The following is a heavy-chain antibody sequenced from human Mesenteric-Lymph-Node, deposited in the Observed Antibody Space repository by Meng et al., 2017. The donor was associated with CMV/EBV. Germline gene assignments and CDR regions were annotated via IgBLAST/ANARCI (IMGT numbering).Heavy chain of an antibody. CDR3: ARGNYYGMDV. Sequence: GGSLRLSCAASGFTFSSYSMNWVRQAPGKGLVWVSGINGDGRRTTYADSVKGRFTISRDNAKNTLDLQMNSLRAEDTAVYYCARGNYYGMDVWGQGTTVTVSS. CDR1: GFTFSSYS. V-gene: IGHV3-74*01. CDR2: INGDGRRT. J-gene: IGHJ6*02.